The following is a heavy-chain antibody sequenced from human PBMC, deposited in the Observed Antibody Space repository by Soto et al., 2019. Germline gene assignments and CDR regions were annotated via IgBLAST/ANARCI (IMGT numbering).Heavy chain of an antibody. J-gene: IGHJ4*01. V-gene: IGHV3-48*02. CDR3: ARLPKGSVVTG. CDR1: GFSFRDHS. CDR2: ISSSSENI. Sequence: VQLVESGGGVVSPGGSLRLSCVGSGFSFRDHSMNWVRQPPGKGLQWISYISSSSENIYYADSVKGRFTVSRDNAKNTLFLQMNSLRDDDSDIYYCARLPKGSVVTGWGQGSLVTVSS. D-gene: IGHD2-21*02.